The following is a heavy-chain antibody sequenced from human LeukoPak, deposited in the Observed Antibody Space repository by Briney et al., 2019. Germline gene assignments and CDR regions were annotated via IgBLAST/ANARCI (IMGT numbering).Heavy chain of an antibody. Sequence: KSSETLSLTCTVSGGSISIYYWSWIRQPPGKGLEWIGEINHSGSTNYNPPLKSRVTISVDTSKNQFSLKLSSVTAADTAVYYCARDLFTSSWYRWFDPWGQGTLVTVSS. CDR3: ARDLFTSSWYRWFDP. J-gene: IGHJ5*02. D-gene: IGHD6-13*01. V-gene: IGHV4-34*01. CDR1: GGSISIYY. CDR2: INHSGST.